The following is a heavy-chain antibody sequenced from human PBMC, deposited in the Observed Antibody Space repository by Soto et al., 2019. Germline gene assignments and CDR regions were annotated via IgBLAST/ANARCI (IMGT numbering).Heavy chain of an antibody. Sequence: QVQLVQSGAEVKKPGSSVKVSCKASGGTFSSYAISWVRQAPGQGLEWMGGIIPIFGTANYAQKFQGRVTIAADASTSTAYMELSSLRSEVTAVYYCASQEVGATEYNWFDPWGQGTLVTVSS. CDR3: ASQEVGATEYNWFDP. D-gene: IGHD1-26*01. CDR2: IIPIFGTA. J-gene: IGHJ5*02. V-gene: IGHV1-69*01. CDR1: GGTFSSYA.